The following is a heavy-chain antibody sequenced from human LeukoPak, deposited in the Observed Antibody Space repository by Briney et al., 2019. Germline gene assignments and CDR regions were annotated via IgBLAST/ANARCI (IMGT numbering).Heavy chain of an antibody. CDR3: GRELDGSVDY. J-gene: IGHJ4*02. D-gene: IGHD3-10*01. Sequence: GGSLRLSCAASGFTFSTYWMSWVRQAPGKGLEWVANIQQDGIKKHYVDSVEGRFTISRENAKNSLFLQMSSLRADDTAVYYCGRELDGSVDYWGQGTPVTVSS. V-gene: IGHV3-7*01. CDR1: GFTFSTYW. CDR2: IQQDGIKK.